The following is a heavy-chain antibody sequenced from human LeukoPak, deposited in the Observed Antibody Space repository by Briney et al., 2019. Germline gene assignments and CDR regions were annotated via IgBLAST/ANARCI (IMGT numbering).Heavy chain of an antibody. J-gene: IGHJ4*02. CDR1: GFTFSSYA. V-gene: IGHV3-23*01. Sequence: GGSLRLSCAASGFTFSSYAMSWVRQAPGKGLEWVSAISGSGGSTNYADSVKGRFTISRDNSKNTLYLQMNSLRAEDTAVYYCAKPKQQLVSQTYFDYWGQGTLVTVSS. CDR3: AKPKQQLVSQTYFDY. D-gene: IGHD6-13*01. CDR2: ISGSGGST.